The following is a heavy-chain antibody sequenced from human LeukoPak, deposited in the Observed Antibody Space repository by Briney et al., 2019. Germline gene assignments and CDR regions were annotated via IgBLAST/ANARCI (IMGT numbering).Heavy chain of an antibody. V-gene: IGHV4-34*01. CDR3: ARVDYGDYPYYFDY. Sequence: PSETLSLTCAVYGGSFSGYYWSWIRQPPGKGLEWIAEVNHSGSTNYNPSLKSRVTISVDTSKNQFSLKLSSVTAADTAVYYCARVDYGDYPYYFDYWGQGTLVTVSS. D-gene: IGHD4-17*01. CDR1: GGSFSGYY. CDR2: VNHSGST. J-gene: IGHJ4*02.